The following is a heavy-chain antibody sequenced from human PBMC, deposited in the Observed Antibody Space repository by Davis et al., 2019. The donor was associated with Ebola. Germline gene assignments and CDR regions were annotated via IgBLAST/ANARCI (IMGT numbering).Heavy chain of an antibody. Sequence: GESLKISCAASGFTFSNAWMSWVRQAPGKGLEWVGRIKSKTDGGTTDYAAPVKGRFTVSRDDSKNMAYLQMNSLKIEDTAVYYCTRPGISVAGGWGQGTMVTVSS. V-gene: IGHV3-15*01. D-gene: IGHD6-19*01. CDR1: GFTFSNAW. J-gene: IGHJ3*01. CDR2: IKSKTDGGTT. CDR3: TRPGISVAGG.